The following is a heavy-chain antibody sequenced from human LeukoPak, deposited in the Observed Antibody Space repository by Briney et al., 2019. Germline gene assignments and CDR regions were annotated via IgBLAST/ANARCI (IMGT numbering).Heavy chain of an antibody. CDR1: GSYVSNYH. CDR2: VYYNGNT. CDR3: ARDRGYYDSSGYLPINYGMDV. D-gene: IGHD3-22*01. J-gene: IGHJ6*02. V-gene: IGHV4-59*02. Sequence: SETLSLTCTISGSYVSNYHWSWVRQPPGKGLEWIGDVYYNGNTNYNPSLKSRVAMSLDTSNNQFSLKLSSVTAADTAVYYCARDRGYYDSSGYLPINYGMDVWGQGTTVTVSS.